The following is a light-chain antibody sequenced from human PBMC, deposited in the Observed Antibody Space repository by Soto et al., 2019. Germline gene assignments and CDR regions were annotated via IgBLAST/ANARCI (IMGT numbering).Light chain of an antibody. CDR2: GNS. V-gene: IGLV1-40*03. CDR3: QSYDSSLSAYV. J-gene: IGLJ1*01. CDR1: SSNIGAHYD. Sequence: QTVVTQPPLVSGAPGQRVTISCTGSSSNIGAHYDVHWYQQLPGTAPKLLIYGNSNRPSGVPDRFSGSKSGASASLAITGLQAEDEADYYCQSYDSSLSAYVFGAGTKLTVL.